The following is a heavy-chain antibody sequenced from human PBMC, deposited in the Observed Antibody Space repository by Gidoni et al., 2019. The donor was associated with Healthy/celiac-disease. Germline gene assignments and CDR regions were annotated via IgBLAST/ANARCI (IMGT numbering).Heavy chain of an antibody. V-gene: IGHV1-2*02. CDR3: ARSKWFNWFDP. CDR1: RYTVTGYY. D-gene: IGHD3-22*01. Sequence: QVQLVPSGAEVKKPWASAKVSCKASRYTVTGYYMHWVRQPPGQGLERMVWINPNSGGTNYAQKFQGRVTMTRDTSISTAYMELSRLRSDDTAVYYCARSKWFNWFDPWGQGTLVTVSS. J-gene: IGHJ5*02. CDR2: INPNSGGT.